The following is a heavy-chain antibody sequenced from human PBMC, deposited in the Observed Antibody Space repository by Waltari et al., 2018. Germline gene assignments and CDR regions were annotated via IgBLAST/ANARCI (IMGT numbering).Heavy chain of an antibody. CDR2: IYSGGST. D-gene: IGHD2-2*01. CDR1: GHTVATHY. Sequence: EVQLVESGGGLVQPGGSLRLAGVPSGHTVATHYMSWFRPAPGKGLEWVSVIYSGGSTFYADSVKGRFTISRDNSKNALYLQMSSLRAEDTAVYFCASCSRSSCYQGGFDYWGQGTLVTFTS. J-gene: IGHJ4*02. V-gene: IGHV3-53*01. CDR3: ASCSRSSCYQGGFDY.